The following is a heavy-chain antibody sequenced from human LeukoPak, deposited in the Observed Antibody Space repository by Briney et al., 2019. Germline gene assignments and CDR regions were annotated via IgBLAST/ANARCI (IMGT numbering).Heavy chain of an antibody. CDR1: GFTFDDYA. D-gene: IGHD5-24*01. Sequence: QPGGSLRLSCAASGFTFDDYAMHWVRQAPGKGLEWVSGISWNSGSIGYADSVKGRFTISRDNAKNSLYLQMNSLRAEDTALYYCAKDTRLGMATIFGAFDIWGQGTMVTVSS. V-gene: IGHV3-9*01. J-gene: IGHJ3*02. CDR3: AKDTRLGMATIFGAFDI. CDR2: ISWNSGSI.